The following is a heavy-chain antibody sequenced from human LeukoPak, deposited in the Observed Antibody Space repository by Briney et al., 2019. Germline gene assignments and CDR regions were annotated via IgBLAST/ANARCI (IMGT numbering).Heavy chain of an antibody. Sequence: ASVKVSCKASGYTFTSYGISWVRQAPGQGLEWMGWISAYNGNTNYAQKLQGGVTMTTDTSTSTAYMELRSLRSDDTAVYYCARAPDYYGSGRGRWFDPWGQGTLVTVSS. CDR1: GYTFTSYG. D-gene: IGHD3-10*01. V-gene: IGHV1-18*01. CDR3: ARAPDYYGSGRGRWFDP. CDR2: ISAYNGNT. J-gene: IGHJ5*02.